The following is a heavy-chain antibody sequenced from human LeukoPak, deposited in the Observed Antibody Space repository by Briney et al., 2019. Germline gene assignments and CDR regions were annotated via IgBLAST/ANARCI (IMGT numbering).Heavy chain of an antibody. CDR3: ARERD. J-gene: IGHJ4*02. V-gene: IGHV1-46*02. CDR1: GYTFNSYY. CDR2: INASGDAT. Sequence: ASVKVSCKASGYTFNSYYIHWVRQAPGQGLEWMGIINASGDATTYAQKFQGRVTMTRDTSTGTVYMELSSLRSEDTAVYYCARERDWGQGTLVTVSS.